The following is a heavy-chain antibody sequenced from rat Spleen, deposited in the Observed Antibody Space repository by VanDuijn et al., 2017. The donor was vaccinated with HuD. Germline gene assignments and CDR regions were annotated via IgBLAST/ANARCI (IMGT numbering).Heavy chain of an antibody. CDR2: IGHDGLVP. J-gene: IGHJ4*01. V-gene: IGHV5-25*01. D-gene: IGHD1-12*02. Sequence: EVQLVESGGGLVQPGRSMKLSCAASGFTFSNYDMAWVRQAPTKGLEWVASIGHDGLVPYYRDSVKGRCTISRDNSESTLYLQMDSLRSEDTATYYCTRHRLYFDDGSYYHSRVMDAWGQGASVTVSS. CDR1: GFTFSNYD. CDR3: TRHRLYFDDGSYYHSRVMDA.